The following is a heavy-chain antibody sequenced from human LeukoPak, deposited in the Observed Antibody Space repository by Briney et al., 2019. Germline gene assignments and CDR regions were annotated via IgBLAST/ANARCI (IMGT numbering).Heavy chain of an antibody. CDR2: IYYSGST. J-gene: IGHJ5*02. D-gene: IGHD3-16*01. Sequence: PSETLSLTCTVSGGSISSGGYYWSWIRQHPGKGLEWIWYIYYSGSTYYNPSLKSRVTISVDTSKNQFSLKLSSVTAADTAVYYCAREYDYVWGSYEPWGQGTLVTVSS. V-gene: IGHV4-31*03. CDR3: AREYDYVWGSYEP. CDR1: GGSISSGGYY.